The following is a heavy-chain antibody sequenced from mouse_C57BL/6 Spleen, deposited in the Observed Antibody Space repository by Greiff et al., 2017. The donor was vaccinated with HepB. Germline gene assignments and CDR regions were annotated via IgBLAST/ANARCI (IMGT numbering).Heavy chain of an antibody. D-gene: IGHD1-1*01. CDR2: INPSSGYT. CDR3: AIKANYGAIDY. CDR1: GYTFTSYW. Sequence: QVQLQQSGAELAKPGASVKLSCKASGYTFTSYWMHWVKQRPGQGLEWIGYINPSSGYTKYNQKLNDKATLTADKSSITAYMQLSSLTYEDSAVYYGAIKANYGAIDYWGQGTSVTVSS. V-gene: IGHV1-7*01. J-gene: IGHJ4*01.